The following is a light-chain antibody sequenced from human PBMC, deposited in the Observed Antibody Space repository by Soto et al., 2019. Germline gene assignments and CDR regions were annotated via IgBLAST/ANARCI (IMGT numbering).Light chain of an antibody. Sequence: SALTQPASVSGSPGQSITISCTGTSSDVGAYNYVSWYQQHPGKAPKLMIYEVSNRPSGVSNRFSGSKSGNTASLTIFGLQAEDEADYYCSSYTSSSSYVFGTGTKLTVL. CDR3: SSYTSSSSYV. CDR2: EVS. V-gene: IGLV2-14*01. J-gene: IGLJ1*01. CDR1: SSDVGAYNY.